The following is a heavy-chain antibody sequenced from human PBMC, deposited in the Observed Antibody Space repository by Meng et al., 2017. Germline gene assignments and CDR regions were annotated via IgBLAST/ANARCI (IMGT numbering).Heavy chain of an antibody. Sequence: GESLKISCAASGFTFSDYYMSWIRQAPGKGLEWVSYISRSGSTIYYADSVKGRFTISRDNAKNSLYLQMNSLRAEDTAVYYCARDYERGYSGYDLDFYYYYGMDVWGQGTTVTVSS. D-gene: IGHD5-12*01. J-gene: IGHJ6*02. V-gene: IGHV3-11*04. CDR3: ARDYERGYSGYDLDFYYYYGMDV. CDR1: GFTFSDYY. CDR2: ISRSGSTI.